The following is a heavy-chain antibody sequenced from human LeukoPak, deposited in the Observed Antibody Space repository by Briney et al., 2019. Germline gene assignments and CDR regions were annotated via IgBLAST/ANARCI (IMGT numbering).Heavy chain of an antibody. CDR1: GFTFSTYW. V-gene: IGHV3-74*01. D-gene: IGHD3-3*01. CDR2: FNSDGSST. Sequence: GGSLSLSYAASGFTFSTYWMHWVRQAPGKGLVWVSRFNSDGSSTSYADSVKGRFTISRDNAKNTLYLQMNSLRAEDTAVYYCTRERGDLKGAFDIWGQGKMVTVSS. J-gene: IGHJ3*02. CDR3: TRERGDLKGAFDI.